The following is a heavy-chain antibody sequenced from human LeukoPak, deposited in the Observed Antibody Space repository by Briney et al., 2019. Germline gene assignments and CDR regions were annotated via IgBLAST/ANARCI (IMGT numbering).Heavy chain of an antibody. CDR1: GFTFSSYA. Sequence: GGSLRLSCAASGFTFSSYAMHWVRQAPGKGLEWVAVISYDGSNKYYADSVKGRFTISRDNSKNTLYLQMNSLRAEDTAVYYCAKDSQDFWSGYYTGKGTGYFDYWGQGTLDTVSS. D-gene: IGHD3-3*01. CDR3: AKDSQDFWSGYYTGKGTGYFDY. J-gene: IGHJ4*02. CDR2: ISYDGSNK. V-gene: IGHV3-30-3*01.